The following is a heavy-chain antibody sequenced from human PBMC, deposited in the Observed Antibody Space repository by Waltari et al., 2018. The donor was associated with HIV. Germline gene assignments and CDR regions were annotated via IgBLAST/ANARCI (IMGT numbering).Heavy chain of an antibody. J-gene: IGHJ4*02. CDR2: FDPEDGET. CDR1: GYTLTELS. V-gene: IGHV1-24*01. D-gene: IGHD3-3*01. CDR3: ATFGGTAGLLYLGVALIPCFDY. Sequence: VQLVQSGAEVKKPGASVKVSSKVSGYTLTELSMHWVRQAPVKGLEWMGGFDPEDGETKYEKKSQGRVTMTEDTSTETAYMELSSLRSEDTAVYYCATFGGTAGLLYLGVALIPCFDYWGQGTLVTVSS.